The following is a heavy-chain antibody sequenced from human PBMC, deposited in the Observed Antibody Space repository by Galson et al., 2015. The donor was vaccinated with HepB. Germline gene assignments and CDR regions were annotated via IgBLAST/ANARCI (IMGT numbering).Heavy chain of an antibody. CDR2: ISSSSSYI. D-gene: IGHD3-10*01. Sequence: SLRLSCAASGFSFSTYTINWVRQAPGKGLEWVSSISSSSSYIHYVDSVKGRFTISRDNAKRSLYLQMNSLRAEDTAVYYCARDYKASPWYFDLWGRGTLVTVSS. CDR3: ARDYKASPWYFDL. J-gene: IGHJ2*01. CDR1: GFSFSTYT. V-gene: IGHV3-21*01.